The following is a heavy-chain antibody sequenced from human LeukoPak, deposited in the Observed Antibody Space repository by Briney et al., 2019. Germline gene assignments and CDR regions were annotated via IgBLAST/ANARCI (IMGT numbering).Heavy chain of an antibody. CDR2: IYHSGST. V-gene: IGHV4-38-2*02. J-gene: IGHJ4*02. CDR1: GYSISSGYY. CDR3: ARSGTAIDY. Sequence: SETLSLTCTVSGYSISSGYYWGWIRQPPGKGLEWIGSIYHSGSTYYNPSLKSRVTISVDTSKDQFSLKLSSATAADTAVYYCARSGTAIDYWGQGTLVTVSS. D-gene: IGHD6-13*01.